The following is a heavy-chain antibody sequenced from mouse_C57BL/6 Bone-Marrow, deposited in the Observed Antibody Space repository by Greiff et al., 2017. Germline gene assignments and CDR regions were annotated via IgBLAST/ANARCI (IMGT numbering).Heavy chain of an antibody. D-gene: IGHD3-2*01. CDR1: GFTFSDAW. CDR3: TRDSSLAWFAY. J-gene: IGHJ3*01. Sequence: EVKLVESGGGLVQPGGSMKLSCDASGFTFSDAWMDWVRPSPEKGLEWVAEIRNKANTHATYYAESVKGRFTISRDDSKRSVYLQMNSLRAEDTGIYYCTRDSSLAWFAYGGQGTLVTVSA. V-gene: IGHV6-6*01. CDR2: IRNKANTHAT.